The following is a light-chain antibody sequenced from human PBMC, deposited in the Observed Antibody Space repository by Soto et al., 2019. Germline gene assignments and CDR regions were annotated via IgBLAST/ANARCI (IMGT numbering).Light chain of an antibody. CDR3: QHYDNWPRWA. J-gene: IGKJ1*01. V-gene: IGKV3-20*01. CDR2: GAS. Sequence: EIVLTQSPGTLSLSPGERATLSCRASQSVSSSYLAWYQQKPGQAPRLLIYGASTRATGVPGRFCGSGSGTDFTLTITSLQSEDVAVYYCQHYDNWPRWAFGQGTKVDIK. CDR1: QSVSSSY.